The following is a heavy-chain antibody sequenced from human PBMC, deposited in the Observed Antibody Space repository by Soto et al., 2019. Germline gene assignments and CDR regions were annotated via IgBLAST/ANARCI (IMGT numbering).Heavy chain of an antibody. D-gene: IGHD3-22*01. J-gene: IGHJ4*02. Sequence: GGSLRLSCAASGFTFDDYATHWVRQAPGKGLEWVSGISWNSGSIGYADSVKGRFTISRDNAKNSLYLQMNSLRAEDTALYYCAKDMAYDSSGYSSFDYWGQGTLVTVSS. CDR3: AKDMAYDSSGYSSFDY. CDR1: GFTFDDYA. CDR2: ISWNSGSI. V-gene: IGHV3-9*01.